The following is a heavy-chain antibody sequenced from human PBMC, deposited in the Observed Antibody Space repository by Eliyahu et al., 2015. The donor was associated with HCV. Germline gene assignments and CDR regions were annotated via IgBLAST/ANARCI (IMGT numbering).Heavy chain of an antibody. CDR2: IYPGDSDS. V-gene: IGHV5-51*01. Sequence: EVLLVQSGAEVKRPGESVKISXKASGYSXPGYWIGWVRRMPGXGLEXVAXIYPGDSDSRYSPSFXGHVTISADKSISTASLQWSSLKASDTAIYYCVRGFREFSWYFDFWGQGTLVTVSS. CDR1: GYSXPGYW. J-gene: IGHJ4*02. CDR3: VRGFREFSWYFDF. D-gene: IGHD3-10*01.